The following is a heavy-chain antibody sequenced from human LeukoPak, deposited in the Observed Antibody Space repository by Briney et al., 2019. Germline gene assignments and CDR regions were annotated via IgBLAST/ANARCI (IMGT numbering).Heavy chain of an antibody. CDR1: GGSFSGYY. CDR3: AKSNGYGLIDI. J-gene: IGHJ3*02. D-gene: IGHD3-10*01. V-gene: IGHV4-34*01. CDR2: INHSGST. Sequence: SETLSLTCAVYGGSFSGYYWSWIRQPPGKGLEWIGEINHSGSTNYNPSLKSRVTISVAKNQFSLKLNSVTAADTAVYYCAKSNGYGLIDIWGQGTMVTVSS.